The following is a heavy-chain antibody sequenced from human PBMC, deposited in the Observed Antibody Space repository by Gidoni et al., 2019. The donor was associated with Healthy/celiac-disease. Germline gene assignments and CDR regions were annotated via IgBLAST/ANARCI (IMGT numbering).Heavy chain of an antibody. CDR2: INPNSGGT. Sequence: QVQLVQSGAEVKKPGASVTVSCKASGYTFTGYYMHWVRQAPGQGLEWMGRINPNSGGTNYAQKFQGRVTMTRDTSISTAYMELSRLRSDDTAVYYCARVGLYDILTGYPDYWGQGTLVTVSS. CDR3: ARVGLYDILTGYPDY. J-gene: IGHJ4*02. CDR1: GYTFTGYY. V-gene: IGHV1-2*06. D-gene: IGHD3-9*01.